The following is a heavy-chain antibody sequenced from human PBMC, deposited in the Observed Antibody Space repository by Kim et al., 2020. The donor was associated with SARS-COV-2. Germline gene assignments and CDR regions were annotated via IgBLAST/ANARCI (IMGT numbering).Heavy chain of an antibody. CDR1: GYTFTSYA. J-gene: IGHJ3*02. CDR3: ARDPLLGYCSSTSCYAFDI. V-gene: IGHV7-4-1*02. D-gene: IGHD2-2*01. CDR2: INTNTGNP. Sequence: ASVKVSCKASGYTFTSYAMNWVRQAPGQGLEWMGWINTNTGNPTYAQGFTGRFVFSLDTSVSTAYLQISSLKAEDTAVYYCARDPLLGYCSSTSCYAFDIWGQGTMVTVSS.